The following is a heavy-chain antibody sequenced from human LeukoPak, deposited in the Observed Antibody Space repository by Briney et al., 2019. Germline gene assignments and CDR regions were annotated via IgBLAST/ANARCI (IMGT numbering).Heavy chain of an antibody. CDR2: INPNSGGT. CDR1: GYTFTSYY. D-gene: IGHD5-18*01. J-gene: IGHJ4*02. V-gene: IGHV1-2*02. CDR3: ARDPSPVDTAMVLFDY. Sequence: ASVKVSCKASGYTFTSYYMHWVRQAPGQGLEWMGWINPNSGGTNYAQKFQGRVTMTRDTSISTAYMELSRLRSDDTAVYYCARDPSPVDTAMVLFDYWGQGTLVTVSS.